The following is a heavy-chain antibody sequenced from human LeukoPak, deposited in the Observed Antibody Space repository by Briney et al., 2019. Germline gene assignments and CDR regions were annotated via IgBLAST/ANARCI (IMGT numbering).Heavy chain of an antibody. V-gene: IGHV4-59*01. J-gene: IGHJ4*02. CDR3: ARHLPNDY. CDR1: GGSISSYY. Sequence: SETLSLTCTVSGGSISSYYWSWIRQPPGKGLEWIGYIYYSGSTNYNPSLKSRVTISVDTSKNQFSLKLSSVTAADTAVYYCARHLPNDYWGQGTLVTVSS. CDR2: IYYSGST.